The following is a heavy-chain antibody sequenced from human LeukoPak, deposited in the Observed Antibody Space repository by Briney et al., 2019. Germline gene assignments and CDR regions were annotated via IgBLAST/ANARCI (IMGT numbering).Heavy chain of an antibody. CDR3: ARAPYYYDSSGYYDY. V-gene: IGHV4-30-2*01. Sequence: SSETLSLTCAVSGGSISSGGYSWSWIRQPPGKGLEWIGYIYHSGSTYYNPSLKSRVTISVDRSKNQFSLKLSSVTAADTAVYYCARAPYYYDSSGYYDYWGQGTLVTVSS. J-gene: IGHJ4*02. CDR1: GGSISSGGYS. CDR2: IYHSGST. D-gene: IGHD3-22*01.